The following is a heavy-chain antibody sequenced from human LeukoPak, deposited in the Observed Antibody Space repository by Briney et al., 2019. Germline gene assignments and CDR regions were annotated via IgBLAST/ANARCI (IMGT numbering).Heavy chain of an antibody. D-gene: IGHD2-15*01. CDR2: ISGDNPGT. CDR1: GFTFSTYA. V-gene: IGHV3-23*01. Sequence: GGSLRLSCAASGFTFSTYAMSWVRQTPGQGLEWVAAISGDNPGTYHANSVKGRFTISRDNSKNTLHLQMSGLRAEDTARYYCAKAPVGHCSGAFCYHFDSWGQGTLVTVSS. CDR3: AKAPVGHCSGAFCYHFDS. J-gene: IGHJ4*02.